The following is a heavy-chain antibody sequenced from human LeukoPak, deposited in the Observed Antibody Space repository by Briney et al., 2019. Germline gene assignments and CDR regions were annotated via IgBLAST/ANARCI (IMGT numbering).Heavy chain of an antibody. V-gene: IGHV1-18*01. CDR1: GGTFSSYA. Sequence: ASVKVSCKASGGTFSSYAISWVRQAPGQGLEWMGWISAYNGNTNYAQKLQGRVTMTTDTSTSTAYMELRSLRSDDTAVYYCARDKSRGYGGNSVLGYWGQGTLVTVSS. CDR2: ISAYNGNT. CDR3: ARDKSRGYGGNSVLGY. J-gene: IGHJ4*02. D-gene: IGHD4-23*01.